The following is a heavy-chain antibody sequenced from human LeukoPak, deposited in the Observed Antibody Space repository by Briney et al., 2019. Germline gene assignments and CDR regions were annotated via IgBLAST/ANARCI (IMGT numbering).Heavy chain of an antibody. CDR1: GGSFSGYY. Sequence: PSETLSLTCAVSGGSFSGYYWSWIRQPSGKGLEWIGEINHSGSTNYNPSLKSRVTISVDTSKNQSSLKLSSVTAADTAVYYCARGDRQWLAVDYWGQGTLVTVSS. D-gene: IGHD6-19*01. CDR2: INHSGST. CDR3: ARGDRQWLAVDY. J-gene: IGHJ4*02. V-gene: IGHV4-34*01.